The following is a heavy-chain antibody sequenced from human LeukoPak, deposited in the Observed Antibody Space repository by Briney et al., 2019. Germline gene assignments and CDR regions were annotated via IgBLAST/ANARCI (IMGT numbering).Heavy chain of an antibody. D-gene: IGHD5-18*01. CDR3: ARASGYSYGSRYYYYGMDV. Sequence: SETLSLTCTVSGGSISSYYWSWIRQPPGKGLEWIGYIYYSGSTNYNPSLKSRVTISVDTSKNQLSLKLSSVTAADTAVYYCARASGYSYGSRYYYYGMDVWGQGTTVTVSS. J-gene: IGHJ6*02. CDR1: GGSISSYY. V-gene: IGHV4-59*01. CDR2: IYYSGST.